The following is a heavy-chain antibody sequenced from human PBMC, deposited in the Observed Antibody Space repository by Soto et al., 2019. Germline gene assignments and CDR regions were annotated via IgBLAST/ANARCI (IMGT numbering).Heavy chain of an antibody. D-gene: IGHD3-9*01. J-gene: IGHJ4*02. Sequence: SETLSLTCTVSGGSISSYYWSWIRQPPGKGLEWIGYIYYSGSTNYNPSLKSRVTISVDTSKNQFSLKLSSVTAADTAVYYCARVRGSDILTGYYPPIPLYYFDYWGQGTLVTVSS. CDR1: GGSISSYY. CDR2: IYYSGST. CDR3: ARVRGSDILTGYYPPIPLYYFDY. V-gene: IGHV4-59*01.